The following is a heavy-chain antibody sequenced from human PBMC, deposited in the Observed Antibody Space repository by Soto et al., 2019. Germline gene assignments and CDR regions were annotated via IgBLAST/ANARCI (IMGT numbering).Heavy chain of an antibody. V-gene: IGHV1-69*01. CDR2: FIPIFGTT. CDR1: GGTFSSYA. D-gene: IGHD3-22*01. Sequence: QVHLVQSGAEVKKPGSSVKVSCKASGGTFSSYAISWVRQAPGQGLEWMGGFIPIFGTTNYAQKFQGRVTIIAEQSTSTAYMELSSLRSEDTAVYYCTRDRGRSYNDGRGYYYSAYWGQGTLVSVSS. J-gene: IGHJ4*02. CDR3: TRDRGRSYNDGRGYYYSAY.